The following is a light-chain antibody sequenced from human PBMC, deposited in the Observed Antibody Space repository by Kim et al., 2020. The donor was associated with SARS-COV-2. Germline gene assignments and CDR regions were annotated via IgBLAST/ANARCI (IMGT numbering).Light chain of an antibody. CDR3: QTWDSSTVV. V-gene: IGLV3-1*01. Sequence: SYELTQPPSVSVSPGQTASITCSGDKLGDKYACWYQQKPGQSPVVVIYQDSKRPSGIPERFSGSNSGNTATLTISGTQAMDEADYYCQTWDSSTVVFGGGTQLIVL. CDR2: QDS. CDR1: KLGDKY. J-gene: IGLJ3*02.